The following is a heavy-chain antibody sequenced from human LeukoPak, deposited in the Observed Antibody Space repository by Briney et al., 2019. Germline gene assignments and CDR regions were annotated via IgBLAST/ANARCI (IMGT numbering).Heavy chain of an antibody. D-gene: IGHD3-22*01. J-gene: IGHJ4*02. CDR1: GFTFSSYA. V-gene: IGHV3-23*01. CDR2: ISCSGGST. CDR3: ARDRPNYYGANGHYYRRDGDY. Sequence: PGGSLRLSCAASGFTFSSYAMSWVRPAPGKGLEWVSAISCSGGSTYYADSVKGQFTISRDNSKNTVYLQMNSLRAEDTAVYYCARDRPNYYGANGHYYRRDGDYWGQGTLVTVSS.